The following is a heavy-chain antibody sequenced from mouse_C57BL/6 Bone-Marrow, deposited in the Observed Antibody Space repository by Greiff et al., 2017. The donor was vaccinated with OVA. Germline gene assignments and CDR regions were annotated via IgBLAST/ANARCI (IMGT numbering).Heavy chain of an antibody. D-gene: IGHD1-1*01. Sequence: EVMLVESGGDLVKPGGSLKLSCAASGFTFSSYGMSWVRQTPDKRLEWVATISSGGSYTYYPDSVKGRFTISRDNAKNTLYLQMSSLKSEDTAMYYCARTHYGSSYNLFDYWGQGTTLTVSS. CDR1: GFTFSSYG. J-gene: IGHJ2*01. V-gene: IGHV5-6*01. CDR2: ISSGGSYT. CDR3: ARTHYGSSYNLFDY.